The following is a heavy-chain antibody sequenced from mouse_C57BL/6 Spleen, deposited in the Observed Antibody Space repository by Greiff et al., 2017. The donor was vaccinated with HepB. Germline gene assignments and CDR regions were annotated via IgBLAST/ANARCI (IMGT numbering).Heavy chain of an antibody. V-gene: IGHV1-80*01. CDR1: GYAFSSYW. Sequence: QVQLKESGAELVKPGASVKISCKASGYAFSSYWMNWVKQRPGKGLEWIGQIYPGDGDTNYNGKFKGKATLTADKSSSTAYMQLSSLTSEDSAVYFCASDNWDGRGWFAYWGQGTLVTVSA. J-gene: IGHJ3*01. CDR3: ASDNWDGRGWFAY. D-gene: IGHD4-1*01. CDR2: IYPGDGDT.